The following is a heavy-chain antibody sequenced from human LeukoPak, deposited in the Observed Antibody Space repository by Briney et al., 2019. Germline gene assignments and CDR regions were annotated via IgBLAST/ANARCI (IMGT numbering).Heavy chain of an antibody. V-gene: IGHV4-34*01. Sequence: SETLSLTCAVYGGSFSGYYWSWIRQPPGKGLRWIGEINHSGSTNYNPSLKSRVTISVDTSKKQFSLKLSSVTVADTAVYYCARGVYYYGSGSYYYYMDVWGKGTTVTVSS. J-gene: IGHJ6*03. CDR3: ARGVYYYGSGSYYYYMDV. CDR1: GGSFSGYY. CDR2: INHSGST. D-gene: IGHD3-10*01.